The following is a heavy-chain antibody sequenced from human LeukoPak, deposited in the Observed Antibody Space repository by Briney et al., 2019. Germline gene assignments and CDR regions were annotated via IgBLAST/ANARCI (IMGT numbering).Heavy chain of an antibody. D-gene: IGHD3-10*02. Sequence: SETLSLTCAVYGESFSTYYWGWIRQTPGKGLEWIGEINHTGSTDHNPSLKSRVTISIDTSKNQFSLKLRSVTAADTAVYYCARRVKVNFVGLFGEDNNYYYMDVWGKGTTVTVSS. V-gene: IGHV4-34*01. J-gene: IGHJ6*03. CDR3: ARRVKVNFVGLFGEDNNYYYMDV. CDR2: INHTGST. CDR1: GESFSTYY.